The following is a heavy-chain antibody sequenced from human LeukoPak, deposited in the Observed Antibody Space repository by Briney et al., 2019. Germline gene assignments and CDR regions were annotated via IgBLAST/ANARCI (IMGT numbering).Heavy chain of an antibody. CDR2: ISGSGGST. V-gene: IGHV3-23*01. Sequence: GGSLRLSCAASGFTFSSYSMNWVRQAPGKGLEWVSAISGSGGSTYYADSVKGRFTISRDNSKNTLYLQMNSLRAEDTAVYYCAKVLHSSGWYLDYWGQGTLVTVSS. CDR1: GFTFSSYS. J-gene: IGHJ4*02. CDR3: AKVLHSSGWYLDY. D-gene: IGHD6-19*01.